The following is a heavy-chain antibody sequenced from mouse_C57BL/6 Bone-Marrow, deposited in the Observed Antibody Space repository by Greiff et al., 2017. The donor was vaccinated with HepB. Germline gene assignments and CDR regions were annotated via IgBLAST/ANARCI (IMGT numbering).Heavy chain of an antibody. CDR2: IDPSDSYT. Sequence: QVQLQQPGAELVMPGASVKLSCKASGYTFTSYWMHWVKQRPGQGLEWIGEIDPSDSYTNYNQKFKGKSTLTVDKSSSTAYMQLSSLTSEDSAVYYCARCTLYYYGRDGYFDVWGTGTTVTVSS. V-gene: IGHV1-69*01. D-gene: IGHD1-1*01. CDR3: ARCTLYYYGRDGYFDV. CDR1: GYTFTSYW. J-gene: IGHJ1*03.